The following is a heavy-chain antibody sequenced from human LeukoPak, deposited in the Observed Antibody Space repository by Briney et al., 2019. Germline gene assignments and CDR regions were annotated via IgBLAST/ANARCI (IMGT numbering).Heavy chain of an antibody. CDR1: GYMVSDYY. CDR2: LRGDTGDT. J-gene: IGHJ4*02. D-gene: IGHD1-1*01. CDR3: ARVRDNACDY. Sequence: ASVTVSCKASGYMVSDYYMHWVRQAPGQGLEWMGWLRGDTGDTDSPQKFKGRVTMTRATATNTAYMQLSRLTYDDTAIYFCARVRDNACDYWGQGTLVTVSS. V-gene: IGHV1-2*02.